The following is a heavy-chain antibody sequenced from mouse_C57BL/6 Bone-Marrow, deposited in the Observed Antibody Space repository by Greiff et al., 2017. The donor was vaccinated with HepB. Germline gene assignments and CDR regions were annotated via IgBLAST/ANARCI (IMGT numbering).Heavy chain of an antibody. CDR3: ARARTYYSNSFAY. J-gene: IGHJ3*01. CDR1: GFSLTSYG. CDR2: IWSGGST. Sequence: QVQLQQSGPGLVQPSQSLSITCTVSGFSLTSYGVHWVRQSPGKGLEWLGVIWSGGSTDYNAAFISRLSISKDNSKSQVFFKMNSLQADDTAIYYCARARTYYSNSFAYWGQGTLVTVSA. D-gene: IGHD2-5*01. V-gene: IGHV2-2*01.